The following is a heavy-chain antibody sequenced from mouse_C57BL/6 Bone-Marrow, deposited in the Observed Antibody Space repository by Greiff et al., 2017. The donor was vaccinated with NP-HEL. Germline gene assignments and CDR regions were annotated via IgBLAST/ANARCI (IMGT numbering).Heavy chain of an antibody. CDR1: GYTFTGYW. J-gene: IGHJ3*01. D-gene: IGHD2-4*01. V-gene: IGHV1-9*01. CDR3: ARNYDDYDGFAY. Sequence: VKVVESGAELMKPGASVKLSCKATGYTFTGYWIEWVKQRPGHGLEWIGEILPGSGSTNYIEKFKGKATFTADTSSNTAYMQLSSLTTEDSAIDYCARNYDDYDGFAYWGQGTLVTVSA. CDR2: ILPGSGST.